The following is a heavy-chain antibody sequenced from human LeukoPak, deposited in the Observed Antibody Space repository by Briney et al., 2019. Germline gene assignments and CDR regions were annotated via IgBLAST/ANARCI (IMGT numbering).Heavy chain of an antibody. Sequence: PGGSLRLSCAASGFTYSDYGMHWVRQAPGRGLEWVAFILNDGTWEYYPDSVKGRLTISRDNSRNTPYLQMNSVRLEDTAIYYCVKGGSISHNWFDSWGQGTLVTVSS. CDR1: GFTYSDYG. J-gene: IGHJ5*01. V-gene: IGHV3-30*02. CDR2: ILNDGTWE. D-gene: IGHD3-16*01. CDR3: VKGGSISHNWFDS.